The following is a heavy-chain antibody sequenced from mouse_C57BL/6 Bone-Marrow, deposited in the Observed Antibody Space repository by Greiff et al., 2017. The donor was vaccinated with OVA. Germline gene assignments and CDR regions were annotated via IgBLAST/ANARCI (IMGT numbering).Heavy chain of an antibody. CDR2: INPYNGGT. V-gene: IGHV1-19*01. CDR3: ARAGYYGSNYAMDY. J-gene: IGHJ4*01. Sequence: VQLQQSGPVLVKPGASVKMSCKASGYTFTDYYMNWVKQRPGKSLEWIGVINPYNGGTSYNQKFKGKATLTVDKSSSTAYMDLNSLTSEDSAVYYCARAGYYGSNYAMDYWGQGTSVTVSS. D-gene: IGHD1-1*01. CDR1: GYTFTDYY.